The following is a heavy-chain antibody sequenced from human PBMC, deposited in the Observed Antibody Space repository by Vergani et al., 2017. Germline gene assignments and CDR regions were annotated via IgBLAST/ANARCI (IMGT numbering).Heavy chain of an antibody. Sequence: QVQLQQWGAGLLKPSETLSLTCAVYGGSFSGYYWSWIRQPPGKGLEWIGEINHSGSTNSNPSLKSPVTISVDTSKNQFSLKLSSVTAADTAVYYCARGEGYSSSWFRDYYYYYMDVWGKGTTVTVSS. CDR3: ARGEGYSSSWFRDYYYYYMDV. CDR1: GGSFSGYY. D-gene: IGHD6-13*01. V-gene: IGHV4-34*01. J-gene: IGHJ6*03. CDR2: INHSGST.